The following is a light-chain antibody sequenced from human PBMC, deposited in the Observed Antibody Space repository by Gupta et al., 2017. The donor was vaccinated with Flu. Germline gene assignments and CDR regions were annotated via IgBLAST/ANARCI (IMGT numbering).Light chain of an antibody. Sequence: QSALTQPASVSGSPGQSITISCTGTNSDIGGYNYVSWYQQYPGKVPKLMIYEVSYRPSGISDRFSGSKSGNTASLTISGLQAEDEADYYCSSYTGSVTVFGGGTKLTVL. V-gene: IGLV2-14*01. CDR2: EVS. CDR1: NSDIGGYNY. CDR3: SSYTGSVTV. J-gene: IGLJ3*02.